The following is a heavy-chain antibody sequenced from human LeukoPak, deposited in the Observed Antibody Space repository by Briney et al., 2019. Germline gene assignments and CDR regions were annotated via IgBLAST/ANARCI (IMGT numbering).Heavy chain of an antibody. CDR1: GYTFTGYY. Sequence: ASVKVSCKASGYTFTGYYMHWVRQAPGQGLEWMGIINPSGGNTNYAQKFQGRVTMTRDMSTSTVYMELSSLRSEDTAMYYCARALPHRRLMDTTMGQHWFDPWGQGTLVTVSS. V-gene: IGHV1-46*01. CDR3: ARALPHRRLMDTTMGQHWFDP. CDR2: INPSGGNT. D-gene: IGHD5-18*01. J-gene: IGHJ5*02.